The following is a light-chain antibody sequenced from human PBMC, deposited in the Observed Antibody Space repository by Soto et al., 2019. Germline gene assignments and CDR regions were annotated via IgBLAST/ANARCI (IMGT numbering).Light chain of an antibody. CDR1: SSNIGSHT. CDR2: SNN. V-gene: IGLV1-44*01. J-gene: IGLJ3*02. CDR3: ETWDDILNGWV. Sequence: QSVLTQPPSASGTPGQRVTISCSGSSSNIGSHTVNWYQQLPGTAPKLLIYSNNQRPSGVPDRFSGSKSGTSASLAVSGLQSEDDADYYCETWDDILNGWVFGGGTKLTVL.